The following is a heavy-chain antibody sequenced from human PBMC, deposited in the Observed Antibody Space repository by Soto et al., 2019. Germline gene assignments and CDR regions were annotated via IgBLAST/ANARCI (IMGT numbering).Heavy chain of an antibody. D-gene: IGHD1-1*01. Sequence: PGGSLRLSCAASGFTFSSYSMNWVRQAPGKGLEWVSSISSSSSYIYYADSVKGRFTISRDNAKNSLYLQMNSLRAEDTAVYYCARDRTGTIRSFDYWGQGTLVTVSS. V-gene: IGHV3-21*01. CDR1: GFTFSSYS. J-gene: IGHJ4*02. CDR2: ISSSSSYI. CDR3: ARDRTGTIRSFDY.